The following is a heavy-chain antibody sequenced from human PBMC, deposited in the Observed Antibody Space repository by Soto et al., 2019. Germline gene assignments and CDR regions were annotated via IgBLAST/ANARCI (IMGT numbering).Heavy chain of an antibody. CDR2: ISGSGGST. J-gene: IGHJ6*02. CDR3: AKDAEDILTGCHYYYGMDV. V-gene: IGHV3-23*01. Sequence: PGGSLRLSCAASGFTFSSYAMSWVRQAPGKGLEWVSAISGSGGSTYYADSVKGRFTISRDNSKNTLYLQMNSLRAEDTAVYYCAKDAEDILTGCHYYYGMDVWGQGTTVTVSS. D-gene: IGHD3-9*01. CDR1: GFTFSSYA.